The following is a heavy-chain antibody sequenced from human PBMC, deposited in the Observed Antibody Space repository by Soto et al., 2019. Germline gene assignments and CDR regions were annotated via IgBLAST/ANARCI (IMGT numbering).Heavy chain of an antibody. CDR2: IYYTGST. V-gene: IGHV4-59*08. Sequence: QVQLQESGPGLVTPSETLSLTCTVSGGSINNYYWSWIRQPPGKGLEWIAYIYYTGSTNYNPSLKSQVTISVDTSKNQFARKVSSVTAADTAVYYCARQSLDCSGGSCYTYYFDYWGQGTLVTVSS. J-gene: IGHJ4*02. CDR1: GGSINNYY. CDR3: ARQSLDCSGGSCYTYYFDY. D-gene: IGHD2-15*01.